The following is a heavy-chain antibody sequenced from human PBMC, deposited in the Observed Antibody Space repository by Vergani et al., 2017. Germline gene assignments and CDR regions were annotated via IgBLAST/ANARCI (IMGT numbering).Heavy chain of an antibody. CDR2: INHSGST. CDR3: ARRGDTAMARYWYFDL. Sequence: QVQLQQWGAGLLKPSETLSLTCAVYGGSFSGYYWSWIRQPPGKGLEWIGEINHSGSTNYNPPLKSRVTISVDTSKNQFSLKLSSVTAADTAVYYCARRGDTAMARYWYFDLWGRGTLVTVSS. J-gene: IGHJ2*01. D-gene: IGHD5-18*01. CDR1: GGSFSGYY. V-gene: IGHV4-34*01.